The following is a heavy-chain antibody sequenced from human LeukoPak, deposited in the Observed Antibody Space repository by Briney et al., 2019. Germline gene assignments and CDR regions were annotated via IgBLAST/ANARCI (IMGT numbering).Heavy chain of an antibody. CDR3: ARVGYSGYDHFDY. J-gene: IGHJ4*02. V-gene: IGHV3-74*01. D-gene: IGHD5-12*01. CDR2: INSDGSST. CDR1: GFTFSSSW. Sequence: GGSLRLSCAASGFTFSSSWMHWVRQAPGKGLVWVSRINSDGSSTSYADSVKGRFTISRDNAKNTLYLQMNSLRAEDTAVYYCARVGYSGYDHFDYWGQGTLVTVSS.